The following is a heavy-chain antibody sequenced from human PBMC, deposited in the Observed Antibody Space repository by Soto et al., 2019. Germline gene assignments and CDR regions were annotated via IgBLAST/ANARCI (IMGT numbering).Heavy chain of an antibody. CDR3: TTEPRYGSGSYYSIGY. Sequence: EVQLVESGGGLVKPGGSLRLSCAASGFTFSNAWMSWVRQAPGKGLEWVGRIKSKTDGGTTDYAAPVKGRFTISRDDSKNTLYLQMNSLKTEDTAVYYCTTEPRYGSGSYYSIGYWGQGTLVTVSS. D-gene: IGHD3-10*01. V-gene: IGHV3-15*01. CDR2: IKSKTDGGTT. J-gene: IGHJ4*02. CDR1: GFTFSNAW.